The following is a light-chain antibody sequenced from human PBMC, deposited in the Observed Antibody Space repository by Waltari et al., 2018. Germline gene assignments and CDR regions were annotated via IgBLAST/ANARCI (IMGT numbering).Light chain of an antibody. CDR3: QQTYSIPLT. V-gene: IGKV1-39*01. CDR1: QSISRY. CDR2: APS. J-gene: IGKJ4*01. Sequence: DIQMTQSPSSLSASVGDRVTITCRASQSISRYLNWFQHKPGKAPKLLVYAPSSLQSGVPSRFSGSGSGTDFTLTISSLQPEDFAAYYCQQTYSIPLTFGGGTKVEIK.